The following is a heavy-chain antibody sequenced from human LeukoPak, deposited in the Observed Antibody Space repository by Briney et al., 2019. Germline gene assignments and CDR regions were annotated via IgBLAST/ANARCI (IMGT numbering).Heavy chain of an antibody. CDR1: GFTLSRHW. CDR3: ATNEDAMDV. Sequence: PGGSLRLSCAASGFTLSRHWMSWVRQAPGKGLEWVANIKQDGRQENYVDSVKGRFTISGDNAKSSLYLQMNDLRVEDTAVYYCATNEDAMDVWGQGTTVTVSS. CDR2: IKQDGRQE. D-gene: IGHD2-8*01. J-gene: IGHJ6*02. V-gene: IGHV3-7*01.